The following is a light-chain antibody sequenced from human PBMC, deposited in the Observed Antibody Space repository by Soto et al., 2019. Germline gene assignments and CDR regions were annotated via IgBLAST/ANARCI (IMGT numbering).Light chain of an antibody. J-gene: IGLJ2*01. V-gene: IGLV1-44*01. CDR3: AAWDDSLNGPV. CDR2: RNN. Sequence: QSVLTQPPSASGTPGQRVTISCSGGKSNIGSNTVSWYQQLPGTAPKLLIYRNNQRPSGVPDRFSGSKPGTSVSLAISGLQPEDEADYYCAAWDDSLNGPVFGGGTKLTVL. CDR1: KSNIGSNT.